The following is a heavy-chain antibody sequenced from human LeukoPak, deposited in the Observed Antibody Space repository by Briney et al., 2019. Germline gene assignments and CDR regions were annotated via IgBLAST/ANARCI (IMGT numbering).Heavy chain of an antibody. Sequence: ASVKVSCKASGYTFNSYGINWVRQAPGQGLGWMGWISAYNGNTRYAQNLRDRVTMTTDTSTSTAYMEVRSLRSDDTAVYYCARTAPGTPLGGYYYYMGVWGKGTTVTVSS. D-gene: IGHD1/OR15-1a*01. CDR2: ISAYNGNT. CDR3: ARTAPGTPLGGYYYYMGV. CDR1: GYTFNSYG. J-gene: IGHJ6*03. V-gene: IGHV1-18*01.